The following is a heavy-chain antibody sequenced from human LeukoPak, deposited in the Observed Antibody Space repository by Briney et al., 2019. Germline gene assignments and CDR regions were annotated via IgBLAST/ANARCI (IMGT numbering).Heavy chain of an antibody. CDR1: GGSISSGSYY. J-gene: IGHJ4*02. CDR2: IYTSGST. V-gene: IGHV4-61*02. CDR3: ARDDYGDLR. D-gene: IGHD4-17*01. Sequence: SQTLSLTCTVSGGSISSGSYYWSWIRQPAGKGLEWIGRIYTSGSTNYNPSLKSRVTISVDTSKNQFSLKLSSVTAADTAVYYCARDDYGDLRWGQGTLVTVSS.